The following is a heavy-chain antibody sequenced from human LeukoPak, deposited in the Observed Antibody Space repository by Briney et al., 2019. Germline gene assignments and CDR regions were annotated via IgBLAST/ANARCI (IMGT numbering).Heavy chain of an antibody. D-gene: IGHD5-12*01. CDR2: INSDGSST. J-gene: IGHJ4*02. CDR3: ARAVDIVATRTPAY. V-gene: IGHV3-74*01. CDR1: GFTFSSYW. Sequence: PGGSLRLSCAASGFTFSSYWMHWVREAPGKGLVWVSRINSDGSSTSYADSVKGRFTISRDNAKNTLYLQMNSLRAGDTAVYYCARAVDIVATRTPAYWGQGTLVTVSS.